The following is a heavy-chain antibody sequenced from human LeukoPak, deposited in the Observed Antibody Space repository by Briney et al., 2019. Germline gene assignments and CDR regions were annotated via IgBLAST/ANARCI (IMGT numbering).Heavy chain of an antibody. CDR2: IRYDGSNK. D-gene: IGHD3-22*01. J-gene: IGHJ6*03. Sequence: GSLRLSCAASGFTFSNYGMHWVRQAPGKGLEWVASIRYDGSNKYYADSVKGRFTISRDNSKNTLYLQMNSLRAEDTAVYYCARASSGSYYYYYYYMDVWGKGTTVTVSS. CDR3: ARASSGSYYYYYYYMDV. CDR1: GFTFSNYG. V-gene: IGHV3-30*02.